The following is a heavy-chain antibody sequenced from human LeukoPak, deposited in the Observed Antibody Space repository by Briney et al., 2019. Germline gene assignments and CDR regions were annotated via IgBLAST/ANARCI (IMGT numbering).Heavy chain of an antibody. CDR2: INKDGSEK. Sequence: PGRCLRPSCAASRFTFSNNCMSWVRQVPGKGLEWVAHINKDGSEKYYVDSVKGRFIISRDNAKNSLYLQMNSLKVEDTAVYYCARDKVTYWGPGTLVTVSS. V-gene: IGHV3-7*01. CDR1: RFTFSNNC. CDR3: ARDKVTY. J-gene: IGHJ4*02.